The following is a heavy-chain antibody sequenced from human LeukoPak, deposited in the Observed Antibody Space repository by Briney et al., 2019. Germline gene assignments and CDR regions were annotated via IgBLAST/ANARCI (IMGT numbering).Heavy chain of an antibody. CDR3: ARVSSSSWRFLDY. J-gene: IGHJ4*02. CDR1: GGSFSGYY. V-gene: IGHV4-34*01. Sequence: PSETLSLTCAVYGGSFSGYYWSWIRQPPGKGLEWIGEINHSGSTNYNTSLKSRVTISVDTSKNQFSLKLSSVTAADTAVYYCARVSSSSWRFLDYWGQGTLVTVSS. D-gene: IGHD6-13*01. CDR2: INHSGST.